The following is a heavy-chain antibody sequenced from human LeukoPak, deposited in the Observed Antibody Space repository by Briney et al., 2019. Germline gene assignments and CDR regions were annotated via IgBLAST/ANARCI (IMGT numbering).Heavy chain of an antibody. CDR1: GGSISSGSYY. CDR2: IYYSGST. V-gene: IGHV4-61*01. J-gene: IGHJ6*03. Sequence: SETLSLTCTVSGGSISSGSYYWSWIRQPPGKGLEWIGCIYYSGSTNYNPSLKSRVTISVDTSKNQFSLKLSSVTAADTAVYYCARAPADIVATGGSLYYYYMDVWGKGTTVTVSS. D-gene: IGHD5-12*01. CDR3: ARAPADIVATGGSLYYYYMDV.